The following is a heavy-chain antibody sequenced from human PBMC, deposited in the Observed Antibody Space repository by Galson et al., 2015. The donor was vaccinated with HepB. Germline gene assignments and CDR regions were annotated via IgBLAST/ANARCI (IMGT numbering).Heavy chain of an antibody. J-gene: IGHJ4*02. CDR1: GFTFSSYG. D-gene: IGHD6-19*01. V-gene: IGHV3-30*03. CDR3: ARDRSSGWYAYFDY. Sequence: SLRLSCAASGFTFSSYGMHWVRQAPGKGLEWVAVISYDGSNKYYADSVKGRFTISRDNSKNTLYLQMNSLRAEDTAVYYCARDRSSGWYAYFDYWGQGTLVTVSS. CDR2: ISYDGSNK.